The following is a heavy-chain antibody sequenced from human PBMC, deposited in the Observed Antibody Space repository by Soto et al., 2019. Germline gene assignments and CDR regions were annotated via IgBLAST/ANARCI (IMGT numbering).Heavy chain of an antibody. V-gene: IGHV1-18*04. CDR2: ITAYNGKT. CDR3: ARQHNDLWSDSPDFDY. J-gene: IGHJ4*02. CDR1: GYTFSNYG. Sequence: QVQLVQSGGEVKKPGASVKVSCKASGYTFSNYGVSWVRQAPGQGLEWMGWITAYNGKTNYAHNFEGRVAMTIDTSTSTAYMELRSLRSDGTAVYYCARQHNDLWSDSPDFDYWGQGTLVTVSA. D-gene: IGHD3-3*01.